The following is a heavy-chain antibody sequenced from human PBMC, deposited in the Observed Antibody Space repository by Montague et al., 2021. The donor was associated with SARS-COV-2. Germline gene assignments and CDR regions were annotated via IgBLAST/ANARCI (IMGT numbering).Heavy chain of an antibody. V-gene: IGHV4-4*02. CDR1: GGSISSSNW. Sequence: SETLSLTCAVSGGSISSSNWWSWVRQPPGKGLEWIGEIYHSGSTXYNPSLQSRVTISVDKSKNQFSLKLSSVTAADTAVYYCARRYCSSTSCPNWFDPWGQGTLVTVSS. CDR2: IYHSGST. D-gene: IGHD2-2*01. CDR3: ARRYCSSTSCPNWFDP. J-gene: IGHJ5*02.